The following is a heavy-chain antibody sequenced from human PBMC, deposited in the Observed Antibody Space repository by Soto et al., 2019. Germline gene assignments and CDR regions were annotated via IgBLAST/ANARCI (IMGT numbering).Heavy chain of an antibody. V-gene: IGHV1-69*13. CDR2: IIPILGTA. D-gene: IGHD3-3*01. CDR1: GGTFSSYA. CDR3: ARAFPTIFAVVRYYYYGMDV. Sequence: SVKVSGKASGGTFSSYAISWGRQAPGQGLEWRGGIIPILGTANYAQKFQSRVTSTAYESTSTAYMQLSSLSPEDPAVYYCARAFPTIFAVVRYYYYGMDVWGKGPQVTVT. J-gene: IGHJ6*04.